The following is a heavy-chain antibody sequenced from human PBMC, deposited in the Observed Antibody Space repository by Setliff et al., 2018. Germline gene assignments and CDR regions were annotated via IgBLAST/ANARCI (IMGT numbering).Heavy chain of an antibody. CDR2: INTNTGNP. J-gene: IGHJ4*02. CDR3: ARSQWLGDYFDY. CDR1: GYTFTGYA. D-gene: IGHD6-19*01. V-gene: IGHV7-4-1*02. Sequence: ASVKVSCKASGYTFTGYAMNWVRQAPGQGLEWMGWINTNTGNPTYAQGFTGRFVFSLDTPVSTAYLQISSLKAEDTAVYYCARSQWLGDYFDYWGQGTLVTVSS.